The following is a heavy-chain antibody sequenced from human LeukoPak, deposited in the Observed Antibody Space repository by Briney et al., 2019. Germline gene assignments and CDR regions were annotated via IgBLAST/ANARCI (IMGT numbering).Heavy chain of an antibody. CDR2: IYHSGST. Sequence: SQTLSLTCTVSGGSISSGGYYWSWIRQPPGKGLEWIGYIYHSGSTYYNPSLKSRVTISVDRSKNQFSLKLSSVTAADTAVYYCARAAGGSSWYYFYYFDYWGQGTLVTVSS. J-gene: IGHJ4*02. CDR1: GGSISSGGYY. V-gene: IGHV4-30-2*01. D-gene: IGHD6-13*01. CDR3: ARAAGGSSWYYFYYFDY.